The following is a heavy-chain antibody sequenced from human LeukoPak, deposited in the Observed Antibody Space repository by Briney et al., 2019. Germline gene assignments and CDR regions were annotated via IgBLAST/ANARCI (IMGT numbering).Heavy chain of an antibody. D-gene: IGHD2-21*01. CDR2: IYYIGST. V-gene: IGHV4-38-2*02. Sequence: SETLSLTCNVSGYFISSGYYWGWIRQPPGKGLEWIGNIYYIGSTYYNPSLKSRVTISVDTSKNQFSLKLSSVTAADTAVYYCARHIGGRYYYYYMDVWGKGTTVTISS. CDR1: GYFISSGYY. CDR3: ARHIGGRYYYYYMDV. J-gene: IGHJ6*03.